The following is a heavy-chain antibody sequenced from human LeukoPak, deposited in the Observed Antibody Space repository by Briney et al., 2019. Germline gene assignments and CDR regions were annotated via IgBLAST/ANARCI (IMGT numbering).Heavy chain of an antibody. D-gene: IGHD6-19*01. Sequence: GASVKVSCKASGYTFTTCDINWVRQVTGQGLEWMGWMNPNSGNTGYAQKFQGRVTITRNTSISTGLMELSSLRSEDTAVYYCARRAVGNSYYYYMDVWGKGTTVTISS. J-gene: IGHJ6*03. CDR3: ARRAVGNSYYYYMDV. CDR1: GYTFTTCD. CDR2: MNPNSGNT. V-gene: IGHV1-8*03.